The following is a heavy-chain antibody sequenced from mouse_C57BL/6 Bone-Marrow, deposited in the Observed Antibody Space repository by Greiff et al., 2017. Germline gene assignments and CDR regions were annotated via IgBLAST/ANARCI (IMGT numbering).Heavy chain of an antibody. CDR3: ARRHGSSFCAY. V-gene: IGHV5-17*01. D-gene: IGHD1-1*01. CDR1: GFTFSDYG. Sequence: EVKLVESGGGLVKPGGSLKLSCAASGFTFSDYGMHWVRQAPEKGLEWVAYISSGSSTLYYADTVKGRFTISRDNAKNTLFLQMTSLRSEDTAMYYCARRHGSSFCAYWGQGTLVTVSA. J-gene: IGHJ3*01. CDR2: ISSGSSTL.